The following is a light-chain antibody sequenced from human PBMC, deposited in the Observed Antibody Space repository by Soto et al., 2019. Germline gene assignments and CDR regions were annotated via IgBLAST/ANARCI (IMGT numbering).Light chain of an antibody. CDR2: GAS. J-gene: IGKJ5*01. Sequence: EIVMTQPPATLSVSPGDRATLSCRANQSVRSNLAWYQQRPGQAPRLLIYGASTRAAGVPARFSGSGSGTEFTLTISRLQSEDFAIYYCQQYNNWPPITFGQGTRLEI. V-gene: IGKV3-15*01. CDR1: QSVRSN. CDR3: QQYNNWPPIT.